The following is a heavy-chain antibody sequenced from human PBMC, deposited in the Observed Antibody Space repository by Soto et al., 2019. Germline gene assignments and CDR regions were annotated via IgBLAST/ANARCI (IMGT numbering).Heavy chain of an antibody. D-gene: IGHD6-19*01. Sequence: PSETLSLTCNMSGDSYSISTYSWSWIRQPPGKALQWIGFIHQSGVTSYNPSLASRVSISLDRSNNQCSLKLKSVTAADTAVYFCAGMPYTSGLRFDPWGPGTLVTV. CDR2: IHQSGVT. CDR3: AGMPYTSGLRFDP. V-gene: IGHV4-30-2*01. J-gene: IGHJ5*02. CDR1: GDSYSISTYS.